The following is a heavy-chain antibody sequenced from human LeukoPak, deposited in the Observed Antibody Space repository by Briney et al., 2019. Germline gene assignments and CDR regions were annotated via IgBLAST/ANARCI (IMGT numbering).Heavy chain of an antibody. D-gene: IGHD6-19*01. Sequence: SETLSLTCAVYGGSFSGYYWSWIRQPPGKGLEWLGEINHSGSTNYNPSLKSRVTISVDTSKNQFSLKLSSVTAADTAVYYCAREPLIAVAGTMNYYGMDVWGKGTTVTVSS. CDR1: GGSFSGYY. J-gene: IGHJ6*04. V-gene: IGHV4-34*01. CDR3: AREPLIAVAGTMNYYGMDV. CDR2: INHSGST.